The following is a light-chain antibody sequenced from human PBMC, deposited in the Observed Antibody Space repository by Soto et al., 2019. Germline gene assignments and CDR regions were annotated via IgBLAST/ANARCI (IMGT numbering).Light chain of an antibody. V-gene: IGKV3-20*01. Sequence: EFVMTQSPGTLSLSPGERATLSCRVSQSVSSSYLAWYQQKPGQAPRILIYGASTRATGIPDRFSGSGSGTDVTLTISRLEPEDFAVYYCQQYGSSPPLTFGGGTKVENK. CDR3: QQYGSSPPLT. CDR2: GAS. J-gene: IGKJ4*01. CDR1: QSVSSSY.